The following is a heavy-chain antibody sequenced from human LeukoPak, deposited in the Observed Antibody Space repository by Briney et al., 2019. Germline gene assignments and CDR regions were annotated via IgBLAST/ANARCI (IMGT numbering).Heavy chain of an antibody. J-gene: IGHJ4*02. CDR1: GGTISSYA. D-gene: IGHD2-2*01. V-gene: IGHV1-69*13. CDR2: IIPIFGTA. CDR3: ARVNMVTGGGVPAAISDY. Sequence: SVKVSCKASGGTISSYAISWVRQAPGQGLECMGGIIPIFGTANYAQKFQGRVTITADESTSTAYMELSSLRSEDTAVYYCARVNMVTGGGVPAAISDYWGQGTLVTVSS.